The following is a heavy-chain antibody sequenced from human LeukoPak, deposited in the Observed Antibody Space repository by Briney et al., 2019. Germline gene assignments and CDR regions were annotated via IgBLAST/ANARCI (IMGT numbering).Heavy chain of an antibody. V-gene: IGHV4-39*01. D-gene: IGHD3-22*01. Sequence: PSETLSLTCTVSGGSISSSSYYWGWIRQPPGKGLEWIGSIYYSGSTYYNPSLKSRVTIFVDTSKNQFSLKLSSVTAADTAVYYCARHSRGYYYDSSGYRWGQGTLVTVSS. CDR2: IYYSGST. CDR1: GGSISSSSYY. J-gene: IGHJ4*02. CDR3: ARHSRGYYYDSSGYR.